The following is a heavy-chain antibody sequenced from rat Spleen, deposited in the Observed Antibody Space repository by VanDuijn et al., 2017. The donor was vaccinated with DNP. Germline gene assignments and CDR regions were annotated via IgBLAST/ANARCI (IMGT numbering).Heavy chain of an antibody. V-gene: IGHV5-25*01. D-gene: IGHD1-10*01. CDR3: AIHKTTSPYFYVMDA. CDR2: ISGGGGNT. J-gene: IGHJ4*01. CDR1: GFIFSNYW. Sequence: EVQLVESGGGLVQPGRSMKLSCAASGFIFSNYWMTWIRQAPGKGLEWVASISGGGGNTYYQDSVKGRFTISRENAKNTLYLQMDSLRSEDAATYYSAIHKTTSPYFYVMDAWGQGASVTVSA.